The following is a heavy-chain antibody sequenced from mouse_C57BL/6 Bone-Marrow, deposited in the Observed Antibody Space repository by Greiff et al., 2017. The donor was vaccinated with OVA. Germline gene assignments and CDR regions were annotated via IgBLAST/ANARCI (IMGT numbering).Heavy chain of an antibody. V-gene: IGHV14-4*01. CDR3: TPHRGAMDY. Sequence: VQLQQSGAELVRPGASVKLSCTASGFNIKDDYMHWVKQRPEQGLEWIGWIDPENGDTEYASKFQGKATITADTSSKPAYLQLSSLTSEDTAVYYCTPHRGAMDYWGQGTSVTVSS. J-gene: IGHJ4*01. CDR2: IDPENGDT. D-gene: IGHD2-14*01. CDR1: GFNIKDDY.